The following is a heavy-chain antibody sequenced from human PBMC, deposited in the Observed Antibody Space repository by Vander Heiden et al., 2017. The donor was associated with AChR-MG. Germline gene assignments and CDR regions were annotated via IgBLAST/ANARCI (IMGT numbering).Heavy chain of an antibody. CDR2: ISWDGGST. Sequence: EVQLVESGAVVVQPGGSLRLSCAASGFTFDDYAMHWVRQAPGKGLEWVSLISWDGGSTYYADSVKGRFTISRDNSKNSLYLQMNSLRAEDTALYYCAKGEVGATTVDYWGQGTLVTVSS. CDR1: GFTFDDYA. CDR3: AKGEVGATTVDY. V-gene: IGHV3-43D*04. J-gene: IGHJ4*02. D-gene: IGHD1-26*01.